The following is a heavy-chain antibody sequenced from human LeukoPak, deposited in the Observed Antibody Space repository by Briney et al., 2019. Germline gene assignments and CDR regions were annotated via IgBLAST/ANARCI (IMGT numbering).Heavy chain of an antibody. CDR3: ARHGTRAYYYDMDV. D-gene: IGHD1-1*01. V-gene: IGHV4-59*01. CDR2: IYYSGST. Sequence: SETLSLTCTVSGGSISGNYWSWIRQSPGKGLEWIGYIYYSGSTSYNPSLESRVTISVDTSRSQFSLKLSSVTAADTAVYYCARHGTRAYYYDMDVWGQGTTVTVSS. CDR1: GGSISGNY. J-gene: IGHJ6*02.